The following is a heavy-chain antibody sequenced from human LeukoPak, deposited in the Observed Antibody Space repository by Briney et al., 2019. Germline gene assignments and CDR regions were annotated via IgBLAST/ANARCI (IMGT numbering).Heavy chain of an antibody. CDR2: ISTSARTI. Sequence: PGGSLRLSCAASGFTFSDYYMSWIRQAPGKGLEWVSYISTSARTIYYADSVKGRFTISRDDANNSLYLQMNSLRVEDTAVYYCARAYSNYANIWGQGTTVIVSS. CDR3: ARAYSNYANI. J-gene: IGHJ6*02. CDR1: GFTFSDYY. D-gene: IGHD4-11*01. V-gene: IGHV3-11*01.